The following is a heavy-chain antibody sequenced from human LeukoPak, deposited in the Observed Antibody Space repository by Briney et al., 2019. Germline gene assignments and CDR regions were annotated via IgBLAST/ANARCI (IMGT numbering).Heavy chain of an antibody. CDR2: ISSSGSTI. V-gene: IGHV3-48*03. CDR1: GFTFSSYE. Sequence: GGSLRLSCAASGFTFSSYEMNWVRQAPGKGLEWVSYISSSGSTIYYADSVKGRFTISRDNAKNSLYPQMNSLRAEDTAVYYCARDRPSFDYWGQGTLVTVSS. J-gene: IGHJ4*02. CDR3: ARDRPSFDY.